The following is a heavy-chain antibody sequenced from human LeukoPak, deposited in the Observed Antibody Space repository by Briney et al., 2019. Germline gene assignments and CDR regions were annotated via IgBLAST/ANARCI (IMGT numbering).Heavy chain of an antibody. CDR2: MYHSGST. J-gene: IGHJ4*02. CDR3: ARVYSMVRQYFDY. D-gene: IGHD3-10*01. Sequence: PSETLSLTCTVSGYSVRSGYYWGWIRQPPGKDLEWIGTMYHSGSTYYNPSLKSRLIISVDTSKNQFSLKLSSVTAADTAVYYCARVYSMVRQYFDYWGQGTLVTVSS. V-gene: IGHV4-38-2*02. CDR1: GYSVRSGYY.